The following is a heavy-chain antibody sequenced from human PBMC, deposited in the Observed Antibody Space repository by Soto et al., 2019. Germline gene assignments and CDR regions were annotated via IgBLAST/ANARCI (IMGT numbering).Heavy chain of an antibody. J-gene: IGHJ4*02. CDR1: GFTFSSNS. V-gene: IGHV3-23*01. CDR2: ISGSGGST. Sequence: EVQLLESGGVLVQPGGSLRISCLASGFTFSSNSMIRVRQAPGKGREWFSAISGSGGSTFHADSVKGRFSVSRDKSNSALYLDRDSMSAEDTAVYYCAKQRADFGSGSDTFFLDNWGRGTLVTVSS. D-gene: IGHD3-10*01. CDR3: AKQRADFGSGSDTFFLDN.